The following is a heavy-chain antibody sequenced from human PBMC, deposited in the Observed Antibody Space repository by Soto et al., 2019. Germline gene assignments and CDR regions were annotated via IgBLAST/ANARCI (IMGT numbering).Heavy chain of an antibody. CDR2: ISSSSSYI. V-gene: IGHV3-21*01. CDR3: ARGPPHYDFWSGSPSGPRGAFDI. Sequence: GGSLRLSCAASGFTFSSYSMNWVRQAPGKGLEWVSSISSSSSYIYYADSVKGRFTISRDNAKNSLYLQMNSLRAEDTAVYYCARGPPHYDFWSGSPSGPRGAFDIWGQGTMVTVSS. CDR1: GFTFSSYS. D-gene: IGHD3-3*01. J-gene: IGHJ3*02.